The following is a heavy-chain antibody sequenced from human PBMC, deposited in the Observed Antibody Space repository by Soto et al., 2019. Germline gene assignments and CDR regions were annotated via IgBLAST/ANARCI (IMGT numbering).Heavy chain of an antibody. CDR2: IKQDGSET. CDR3: ARDRAFCSGTNCRRGSIYYYYMDV. CDR1: GFTFSGHW. D-gene: IGHD2-2*01. V-gene: IGHV3-7*01. Sequence: EVHLVESGGGLVQPGGSLRLSCAASGFTFSGHWMSWVRQAPGKGLEWVAHIKQDGSETFYVGSVKGRFTISRDNAKKSLDLQMNSLRAEDTALYYCARDRAFCSGTNCRRGSIYYYYMDVWGNGTTVNVSS. J-gene: IGHJ6*03.